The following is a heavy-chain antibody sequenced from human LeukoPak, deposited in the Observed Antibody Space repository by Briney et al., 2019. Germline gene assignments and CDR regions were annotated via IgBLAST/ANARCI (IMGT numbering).Heavy chain of an antibody. V-gene: IGHV1-8*01. CDR3: ARVGSSGWYYHYYYGMDV. D-gene: IGHD6-19*01. J-gene: IGHJ6*02. Sequence: ASVKVSCKASGYTFTSYDINGVRQATGQGLEWMGWMNPNSGNTGYAQKFQGRVTMTRNTSISTAYMELSSLRSEDTAVYYCARVGSSGWYYHYYYGMDVWGQGTTVTVSS. CDR1: GYTFTSYD. CDR2: MNPNSGNT.